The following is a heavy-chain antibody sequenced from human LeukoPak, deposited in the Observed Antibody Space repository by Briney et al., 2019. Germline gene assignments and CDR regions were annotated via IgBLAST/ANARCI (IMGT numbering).Heavy chain of an antibody. J-gene: IGHJ3*02. Sequence: PSETLSLTCTVSGGSISSYYWSWIRQPPGKGLGWIEYIYYSGSTNYNPSLKSRVTISVDTSKNQFSLKLSSETAADTAVYYCARQLPVLLWFGELFDAFDIWGQGTMVTVSS. D-gene: IGHD3-10*01. V-gene: IGHV4-59*08. CDR1: GGSISSYY. CDR2: IYYSGST. CDR3: ARQLPVLLWFGELFDAFDI.